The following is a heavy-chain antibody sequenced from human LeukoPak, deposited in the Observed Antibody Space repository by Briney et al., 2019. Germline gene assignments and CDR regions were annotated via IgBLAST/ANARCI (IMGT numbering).Heavy chain of an antibody. CDR1: GFTFSSYW. CDR2: IKQDGSEK. CDR3: ARYHGGYFAY. V-gene: IGHV3-7*01. D-gene: IGHD2-15*01. J-gene: IGHJ4*02. Sequence: GGSLRLSCAASGFTFSSYWMHWVRQAPGKGLEWVANIKQDGSEKYYVDSVKGRFTISRDNDNNSMYLQINSLRAEDTAVYYCARYHGGYFAYWGQGTLVTVSS.